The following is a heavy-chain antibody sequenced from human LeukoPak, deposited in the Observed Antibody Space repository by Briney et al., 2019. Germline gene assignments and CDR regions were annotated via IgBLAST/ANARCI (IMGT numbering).Heavy chain of an antibody. D-gene: IGHD3-16*02. CDR2: ISSSSSYI. CDR1: GFTFSSYS. Sequence: PGGSLRLSCAASGFTFSSYSMNWVRQAPGKGLEWVSSISSSSSYIYYADSVKGRFTISRDNAKNSLYLQMNSLRAEDTAVYYCARENYYDYVWGSYRYHDAFDIWGQGTMVTVSS. V-gene: IGHV3-21*01. J-gene: IGHJ3*02. CDR3: ARENYYDYVWGSYRYHDAFDI.